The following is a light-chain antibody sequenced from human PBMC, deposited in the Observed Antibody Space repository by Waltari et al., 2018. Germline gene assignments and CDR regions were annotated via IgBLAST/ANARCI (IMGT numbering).Light chain of an antibody. V-gene: IGKV3-20*01. CDR1: QSVSSSS. Sequence: EIVLTQSPGTLSLSPGEGATLSCRASQSVSSSSLAWYQQKPGRAPRLLIYGASSRATGIPDRFSGGGSGTDFTLTISRLEPEDFAVYYCQQYGNSPRTFGQGTKQEIK. CDR3: QQYGNSPRT. J-gene: IGKJ2*01. CDR2: GAS.